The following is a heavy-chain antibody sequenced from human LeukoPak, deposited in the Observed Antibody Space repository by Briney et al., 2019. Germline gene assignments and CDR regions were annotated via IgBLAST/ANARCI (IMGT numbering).Heavy chain of an antibody. Sequence: ASVKVSCKASGYTFIHYYIHWMRQAPGQGLEWMGWMNPNNGDTKYAQKFQGRVTMTRDTPISTAYMELSRLKSDDTAVYYCERVNAGPDHWGQGTLVTVSS. CDR1: GYTFIHYY. V-gene: IGHV1-2*02. D-gene: IGHD2-2*01. J-gene: IGHJ4*02. CDR3: ERVNAGPDH. CDR2: MNPNNGDT.